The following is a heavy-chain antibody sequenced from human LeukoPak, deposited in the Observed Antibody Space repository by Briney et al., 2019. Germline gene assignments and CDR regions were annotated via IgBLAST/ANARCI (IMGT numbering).Heavy chain of an antibody. Sequence: PGGSLRLSCAASGFTFSNYWMHWVRQAPGKGLEWIGEINHSGSTNYNPSLKSRVTISVDTSKNQFSLKLSSVTAADTAVYYCARQETWERSALIDYWGQGMLVTVSS. J-gene: IGHJ4*02. CDR2: INHSGST. CDR3: ARQETWERSALIDY. CDR1: GFTFSNYW. D-gene: IGHD1-1*01. V-gene: IGHV4-34*01.